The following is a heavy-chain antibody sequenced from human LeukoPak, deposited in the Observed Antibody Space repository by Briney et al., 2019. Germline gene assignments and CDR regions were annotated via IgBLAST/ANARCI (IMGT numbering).Heavy chain of an antibody. V-gene: IGHV4-4*07. D-gene: IGHD1/OR15-1a*01. J-gene: IGHJ3*02. Sequence: SGTLSLTCTVSRGSVITYSWSWIRQPAGEGLEWIGRFYTNGSTNYNPSLKTRVTLSIDKSKNHFSLKLSSVTAADTAVYYCARELTLTTAFDIWGQGTVVTVSS. CDR2: FYTNGST. CDR3: ARELTLTTAFDI. CDR1: RGSVITYS.